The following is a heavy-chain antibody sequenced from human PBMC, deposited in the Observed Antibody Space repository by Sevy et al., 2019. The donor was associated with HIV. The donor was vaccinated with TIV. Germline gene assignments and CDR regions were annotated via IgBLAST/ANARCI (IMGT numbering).Heavy chain of an antibody. J-gene: IGHJ6*02. CDR3: ARDGMATIKRDYYYYGMDV. D-gene: IGHD5-12*01. CDR2: ISAYNGNT. CDR1: GYTFTSYG. V-gene: IGHV1-18*01. Sequence: ASGKVSCKASGYTFTSYGISWVRQAPGQGLEWMGWISAYNGNTNYAQKLQGRVTMTTDTSTSTAYMELRSLRSDDTAVYYCARDGMATIKRDYYYYGMDVWGQRTTVTVSS.